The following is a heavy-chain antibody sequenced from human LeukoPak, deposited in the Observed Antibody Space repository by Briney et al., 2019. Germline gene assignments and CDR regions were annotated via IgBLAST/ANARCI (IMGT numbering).Heavy chain of an antibody. V-gene: IGHV3-43D*04. CDR1: GFTFDDYA. CDR2: ISWYGGST. CDR3: AKARGSSGSYYYYYYMDV. Sequence: HPGGFLTLSCAASGFTFDDYAMHWVRQAPGKGLEWVSLISWYGGSTYYADSVKGRFTISRDNSKNSLYLQMNSLRAEDTALYYCAKARGSSGSYYYYYYMDVWGKGTTLTVSS. D-gene: IGHD3-22*01. J-gene: IGHJ6*03.